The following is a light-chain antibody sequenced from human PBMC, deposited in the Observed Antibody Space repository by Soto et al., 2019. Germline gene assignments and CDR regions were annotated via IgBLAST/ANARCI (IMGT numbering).Light chain of an antibody. J-gene: IGKJ1*01. CDR1: QSVSSSY. CDR3: QQFGSSPWT. V-gene: IGKV3-20*01. Sequence: IVLTQSPGTLSLSPGERATLSCRASQSVSSSYLAWYQQKPGQAPRLLIYGASSRATGIPDRFSGSGSGTDFTLTISRLEPEDFAVYYWQQFGSSPWTFGQGTKVEIE. CDR2: GAS.